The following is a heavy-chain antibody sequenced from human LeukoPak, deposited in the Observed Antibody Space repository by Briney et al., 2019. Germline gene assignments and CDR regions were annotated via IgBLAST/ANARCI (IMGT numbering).Heavy chain of an antibody. J-gene: IGHJ6*02. V-gene: IGHV4-59*01. D-gene: IGHD6-19*01. CDR1: GGSISGYY. Sequence: SETLSLTCTVSGGSISGYYWSWIRQPPGKGLEWIAYSHYTGSTNHNPSLKSRLTISVDTSENQFSLKLSSVTAADTAVYYCARVGVAVAGAGYYGMDVWGQGTTVIVSS. CDR2: SHYTGST. CDR3: ARVGVAVAGAGYYGMDV.